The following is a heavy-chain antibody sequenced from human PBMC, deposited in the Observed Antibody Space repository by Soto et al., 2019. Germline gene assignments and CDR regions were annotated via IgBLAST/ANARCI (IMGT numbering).Heavy chain of an antibody. CDR1: GYTFTSYD. V-gene: IGHV1-8*01. D-gene: IGHD3-9*01. CDR3: ARGIGVRYYDILTGYYSAPNDAFDI. CDR2: MNPNSGNT. J-gene: IGHJ3*02. Sequence: ASVKVSCKASGYTFTSYDINWVRQATGHGLEWMGWMNPNSGNTGYAQKFQGRVTMTRNTSISTAYMELSSLRSEDTAVYYCARGIGVRYYDILTGYYSAPNDAFDIWGQGTMVTVSS.